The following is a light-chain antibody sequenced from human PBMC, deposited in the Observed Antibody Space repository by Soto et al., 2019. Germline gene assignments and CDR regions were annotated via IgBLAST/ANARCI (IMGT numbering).Light chain of an antibody. CDR3: QQSYSAPRT. V-gene: IGKV1-39*01. Sequence: DIQMTQSPSSLSAFVGDRVTITCRASQTVRHYLNWYQQKPGQAPRLLIYAASSLQSWVPSRFSGSGSETDFSITINSLLPEDFATYYCQQSYSAPRTFGQGTKLEIK. CDR2: AAS. CDR1: QTVRHY. J-gene: IGKJ2*01.